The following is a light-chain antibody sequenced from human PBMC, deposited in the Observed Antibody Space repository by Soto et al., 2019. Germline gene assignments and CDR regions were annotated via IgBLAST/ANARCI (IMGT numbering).Light chain of an antibody. V-gene: IGKV1-5*03. J-gene: IGKJ1*01. CDR2: KAS. CDR1: QSISSW. Sequence: DIQMTQSPSTLSASVGDRVTITCRASQSISSWLAWYQQKPGKASKLLIYKASSLESGVPSRFSGSGSGTEFTLTISSLQPDDVATYYCQQYNIYWTFGQGTKVEIK. CDR3: QQYNIYWT.